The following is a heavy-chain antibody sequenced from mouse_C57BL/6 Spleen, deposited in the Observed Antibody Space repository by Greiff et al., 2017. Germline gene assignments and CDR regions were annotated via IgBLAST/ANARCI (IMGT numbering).Heavy chain of an antibody. CDR3: TRVYDYDPFAY. D-gene: IGHD2-4*01. CDR1: GFTFSSYA. CDR2: ISSGGDYI. Sequence: VQLMESGEGLVKPGGSLKLSCAASGFTFSSYAMSWVRQTPEKRLEWVAYISSGGDYIYYADTVKGRFTISRDNARNTLYLQMSSLKSEDTAMYYCTRVYDYDPFAYWGQGTLVTVSA. J-gene: IGHJ3*01. V-gene: IGHV5-9-1*02.